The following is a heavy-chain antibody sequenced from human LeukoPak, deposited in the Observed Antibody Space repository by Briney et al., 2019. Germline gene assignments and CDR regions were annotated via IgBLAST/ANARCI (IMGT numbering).Heavy chain of an antibody. J-gene: IGHJ6*03. CDR3: ARVRGSYYAVPFYYYYYYMDV. CDR1: GFTFSSYS. D-gene: IGHD1-26*01. V-gene: IGHV3-48*04. Sequence: GGSLRLSCAASGFTFSSYSMNWVRQAPGKGLEWVSYISSSSSTMYYADSVKGRFTISRDNAKNSLYLQMNSLRAEDTAVYYCARVRGSYYAVPFYYYYYYMDVWGKGTTVTISS. CDR2: ISSSSSTM.